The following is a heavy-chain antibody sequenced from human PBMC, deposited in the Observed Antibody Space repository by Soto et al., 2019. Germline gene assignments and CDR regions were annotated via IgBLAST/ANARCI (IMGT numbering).Heavy chain of an antibody. CDR2: ISGGGGST. V-gene: IGHV3-23*01. CDR1: GFTFSSYA. Sequence: GGSLRLSCAASGFTFSSYAMSWVRQAPGKGLEWVSAISGGGGSTYYADSVKGRFTISRDNSKNTLYLQMNSLRAEDTAVYYCANPLARYCTNGVCPLDYWGQGTLVTVSS. J-gene: IGHJ4*02. CDR3: ANPLARYCTNGVCPLDY. D-gene: IGHD2-8*01.